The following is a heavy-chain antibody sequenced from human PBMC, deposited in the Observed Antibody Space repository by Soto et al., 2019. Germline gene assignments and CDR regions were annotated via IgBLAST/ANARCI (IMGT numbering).Heavy chain of an antibody. V-gene: IGHV4-4*07. Sequence: PSETLSLTCTVSGGSISSYYWSWIRQPAGKGLEWIGRIYTSGSTNYNPSLKSRVTMSVDTSKNQFSLKLSSVTAADTAVYYCASDARRGGYSYGYFDYWGQGTLVTVS. J-gene: IGHJ4*02. CDR3: ASDARRGGYSYGYFDY. CDR1: GGSISSYY. CDR2: IYTSGST. D-gene: IGHD5-18*01.